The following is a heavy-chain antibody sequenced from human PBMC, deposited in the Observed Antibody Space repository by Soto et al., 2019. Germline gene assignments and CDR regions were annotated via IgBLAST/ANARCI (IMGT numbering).Heavy chain of an antibody. J-gene: IGHJ4*01. D-gene: IGHD3-10*01. CDR2: VHNSGSI. CDR1: GGSITSYY. CDR3: ARRWSGTDY. Sequence: SETLYLTCTVSGGSITSYYWSWIRQPPGKGLEWIGYVHNSGSISYNPSLQSRVTISADVSKNQFSLHLRSVTAADTAVYYCARRWSGTDYWGHGTLVTVSS. V-gene: IGHV4-59*01.